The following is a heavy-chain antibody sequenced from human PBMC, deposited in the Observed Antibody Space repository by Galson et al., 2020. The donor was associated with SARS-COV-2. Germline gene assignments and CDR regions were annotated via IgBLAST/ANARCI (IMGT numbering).Heavy chain of an antibody. J-gene: IGHJ4*02. D-gene: IGHD2-2*01. V-gene: IGHV3-9*01. CDR3: AKDRLTYQLYHPSFDY. CDR2: ISWNSGSI. CDR1: GFTFDDYA. Sequence: GGSLRLSCAASGFTFDDYAMHWVRQAPGKGLEWVSGISWNSGSIGYADSVKGRFTISRDNAKNSLYLQMNSLRAEDTALYYCAKDRLTYQLYHPSFDYWGQGTLVTVSS.